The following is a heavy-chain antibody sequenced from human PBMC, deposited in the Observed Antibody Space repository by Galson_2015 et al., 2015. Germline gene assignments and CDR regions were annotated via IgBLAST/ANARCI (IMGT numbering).Heavy chain of an antibody. CDR2: INQDGSEK. D-gene: IGHD3-10*01. CDR1: GFTFSTYW. Sequence: LRLSCAASGFTFSTYWMGWVRLAPGKGLEWVANINQDGSEKYYVDSVKGRLTISRDNAKNSLYLQMNSLRAEDTAVYYCAKYGSGSRTAFEIWGQGTMVTVSS. CDR3: AKYGSGSRTAFEI. J-gene: IGHJ3*02. V-gene: IGHV3-7*05.